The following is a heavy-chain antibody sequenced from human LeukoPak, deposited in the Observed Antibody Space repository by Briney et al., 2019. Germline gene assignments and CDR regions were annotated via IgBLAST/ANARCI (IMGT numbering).Heavy chain of an antibody. CDR3: ARDQRDGYNYAFDI. CDR2: IYYTGST. V-gene: IGHV4-59*12. J-gene: IGHJ3*02. D-gene: IGHD5-24*01. CDR1: GGSISSYY. Sequence: PSETLSLTCTVSGGSISSYYWSWIRQPPGKGLEWIEYIYYTGSTNYNPSLKSRVTISVDTSKNQFSLKLSSVTAADTAVYYCARDQRDGYNYAFDIWGQGTMVTVSS.